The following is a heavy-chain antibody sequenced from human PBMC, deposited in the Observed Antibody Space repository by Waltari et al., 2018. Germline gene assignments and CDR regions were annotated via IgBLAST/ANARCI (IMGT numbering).Heavy chain of an antibody. CDR1: GFIFSSYW. J-gene: IGHJ4*02. D-gene: IGHD6-13*01. CDR2: IEYDWSST. Sequence: EVQLVESGGGLVQPGGSLRLSCVASGFIFSSYWMDWVRQAPGKGLVGVARIEYDWSSTTYAESVKSRFTISRDNAKNTLYLHMSSLRAEDTAVYYCIRENIAAAGLESWGQGTLVTVSS. CDR3: IRENIAAAGLES. V-gene: IGHV3-74*01.